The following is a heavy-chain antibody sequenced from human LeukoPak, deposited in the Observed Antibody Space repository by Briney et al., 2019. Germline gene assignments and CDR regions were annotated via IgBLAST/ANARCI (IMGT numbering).Heavy chain of an antibody. CDR3: ATWAGAVIVDKNGGAY. D-gene: IGHD3-22*01. CDR1: GYTFTSYD. Sequence: GASVKVSCKASGYTFTSYDINWVRQATGQGLEWMGWMNPNSGNTGYAQKFQGRVTMTRNTSISTAYMELSSLRSEDTAVFYCATWAGAVIVDKNGGAYWGQETLVTVSS. V-gene: IGHV1-8*01. CDR2: MNPNSGNT. J-gene: IGHJ4*02.